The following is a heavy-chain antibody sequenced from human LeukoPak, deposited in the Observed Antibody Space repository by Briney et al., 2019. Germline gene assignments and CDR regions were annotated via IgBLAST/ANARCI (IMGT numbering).Heavy chain of an antibody. CDR2: ITASGTAT. D-gene: IGHD1-26*01. J-gene: IGHJ4*02. V-gene: IGHV3-48*02. Sequence: PGGSLRLSCAASGFTFSSYSMNWVRQAPGKGLEWVSHITASGTATFYADSVKGRFTISRDNAKNSLYLQMNSLRDEDTAVYYCASSGSYRFDYWGQGTLVTVSS. CDR3: ASSGSYRFDY. CDR1: GFTFSSYS.